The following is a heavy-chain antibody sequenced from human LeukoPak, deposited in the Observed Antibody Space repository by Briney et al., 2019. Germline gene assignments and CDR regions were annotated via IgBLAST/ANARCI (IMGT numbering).Heavy chain of an antibody. CDR3: ARNLRRVTIFGVVRLAPVY. CDR1: GYTFTAYY. D-gene: IGHD3-3*01. Sequence: GASVKVSCKASGYTFTAYYMHWVRQAPGQGLEWMGWINSNSGGTKFAQKFQGRVTMTRDTSTSTVYMELSSLRSEDTAVYYCARNLRRVTIFGVVRLAPVYWGQGTLVTVSS. V-gene: IGHV1-2*02. J-gene: IGHJ4*02. CDR2: INSNSGGT.